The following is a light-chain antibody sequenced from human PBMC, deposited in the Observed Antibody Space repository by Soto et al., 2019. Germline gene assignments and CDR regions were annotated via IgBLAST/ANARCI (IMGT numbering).Light chain of an antibody. Sequence: VIWMTQSPSLLSASTGDRVTISCRMSQGISSYLAWYQQKPGKAPELLIQTASTLVRETPSRFSGSGSGTDFLLTINNLQPEDFATYYCLQASTFPRTFGQGTKVDIK. J-gene: IGKJ1*01. CDR1: QGISSY. CDR3: LQASTFPRT. V-gene: IGKV1D-8*03. CDR2: TAS.